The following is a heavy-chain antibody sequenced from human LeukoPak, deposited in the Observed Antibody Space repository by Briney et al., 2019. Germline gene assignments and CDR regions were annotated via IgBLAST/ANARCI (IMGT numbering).Heavy chain of an antibody. V-gene: IGHV3-7*01. CDR3: AKEVELSPFDY. D-gene: IGHD1-7*01. CDR2: IKQDGSEK. J-gene: IGHJ4*02. Sequence: GGSLRLSCAASGFTFSSSWMTWVRQAPGKGLEWVANIKQDGSEKYYVDSVKGRFTISRDNAKNSLCLQMNSLRAEDTAVYYCAKEVELSPFDYWGQGILVTVSS. CDR1: GFTFSSSW.